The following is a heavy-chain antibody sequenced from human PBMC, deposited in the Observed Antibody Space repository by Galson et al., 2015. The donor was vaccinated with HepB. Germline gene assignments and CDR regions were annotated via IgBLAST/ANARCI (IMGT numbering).Heavy chain of an antibody. D-gene: IGHD2-8*01. Sequence: SLRLSCAASGFTFSDYYMTWIRQAPGKGLEWVSYINTRSSYTNYIDSVKGRFTISRDNAKKSLYLQMNSLRAEDTAVYFCARVGQCSNGVCYWGVWDDWGQGTLVTVSS. CDR2: INTRSSYT. CDR3: ARVGQCSNGVCYWGVWDD. J-gene: IGHJ4*02. V-gene: IGHV3-11*06. CDR1: GFTFSDYY.